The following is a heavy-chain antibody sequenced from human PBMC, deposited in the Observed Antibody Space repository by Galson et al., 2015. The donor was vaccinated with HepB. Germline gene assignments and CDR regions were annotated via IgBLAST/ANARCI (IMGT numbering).Heavy chain of an antibody. J-gene: IGHJ4*02. D-gene: IGHD2-2*01. Sequence: SLRLSCAASGFTFSSYSMNWVRQAPGKGLEWVSSISSSSSYIYYADSVKGRFTISRDNAKNSLYLQMNSLRAEDTAVYYCARDNEKYRLYYFDYWGQGTLVTVSS. CDR2: ISSSSSYI. CDR1: GFTFSSYS. CDR3: ARDNEKYRLYYFDY. V-gene: IGHV3-21*01.